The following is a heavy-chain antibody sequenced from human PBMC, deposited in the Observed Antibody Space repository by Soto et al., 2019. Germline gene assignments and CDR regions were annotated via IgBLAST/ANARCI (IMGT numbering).Heavy chain of an antibody. Sequence: DVQLLESGGGLVQWGGSLRLSCVTSGFTFSTYGMTWVRQAPGKGLEWVSYGGSGGSRYHAESVKGCFTISRDNSKNTLSLEMNSLRAEDTATYYCVKFRGRAYPYYYMDVWGKGTTVTVSS. J-gene: IGHJ6*03. D-gene: IGHD3-10*01. CDR3: VKFRGRAYPYYYMDV. CDR2: YGGSGGSR. CDR1: GFTFSTYG. V-gene: IGHV3-23*01.